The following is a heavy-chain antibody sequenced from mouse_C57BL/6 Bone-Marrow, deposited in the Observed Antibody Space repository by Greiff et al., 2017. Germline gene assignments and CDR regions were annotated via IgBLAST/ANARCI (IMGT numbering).Heavy chain of an antibody. D-gene: IGHD2-4*01. CDR3: TTGDDDDYAMDY. J-gene: IGHJ4*01. Sequence: EVQLQQPGAELVRPGASVKLSCTASGFNIKDDYMHWVKQRPEQGLEWIGWIDPENGDTEYASKFQGKATITADTSSNTAYLQLSSLTSEDTAVYYCTTGDDDDYAMDYWGQGTSVTVSS. CDR1: GFNIKDDY. CDR2: IDPENGDT. V-gene: IGHV14-4*01.